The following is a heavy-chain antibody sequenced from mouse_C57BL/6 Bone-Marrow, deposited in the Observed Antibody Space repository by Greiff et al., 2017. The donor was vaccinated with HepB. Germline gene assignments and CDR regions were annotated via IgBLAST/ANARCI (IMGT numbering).Heavy chain of an antibody. CDR1: GFTFSSYG. CDR2: ISDGGSYT. D-gene: IGHD1-1*01. Sequence: EVQLVESGGDLVKPGGSLKLSCAASGFTFSSYGMSWVRQTPDKRLEWVATISDGGSYTYYPDNVKGRFTISRDNAKNNLYLQMSHLKSEDTAMYYCASYGSSYDYAMDYWGQGTSVTVSS. V-gene: IGHV5-4*01. CDR3: ASYGSSYDYAMDY. J-gene: IGHJ4*01.